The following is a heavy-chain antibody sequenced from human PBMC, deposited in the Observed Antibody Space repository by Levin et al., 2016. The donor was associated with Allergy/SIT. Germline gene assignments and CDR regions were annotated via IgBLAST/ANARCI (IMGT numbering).Heavy chain of an antibody. J-gene: IGHJ4*02. CDR2: IRSKANSYAT. V-gene: IGHV3-73*01. CDR1: GFTFSGSA. CDR3: AKEDGSSWSSYFDY. D-gene: IGHD6-13*01. Sequence: GRSLKISCAASGFTFSGSAMHWVRQASGKGLEWVGRIRSKANSYATAYAASVKGRFTISRDDSKNTAYLQMNSLRAEDTAVYYCAKEDGSSWSSYFDYWGQGTLVTVSS.